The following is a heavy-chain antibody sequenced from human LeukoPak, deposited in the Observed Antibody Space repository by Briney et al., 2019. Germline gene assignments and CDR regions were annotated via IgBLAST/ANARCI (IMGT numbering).Heavy chain of an antibody. CDR1: GGSFSSYA. CDR2: IIPIFGTA. Sequence: SVKVSCKASGGSFSSYAISWVRQAPGQGLEWMGGIIPIFGTANYARKFQGRVTITTDESTRIAYMGLSSLRSEDTAVYYCARGASGYDSSGYYQHFYYYMDVWGKGTTVTVSS. D-gene: IGHD3-22*01. V-gene: IGHV1-69*05. CDR3: ARGASGYDSSGYYQHFYYYMDV. J-gene: IGHJ6*03.